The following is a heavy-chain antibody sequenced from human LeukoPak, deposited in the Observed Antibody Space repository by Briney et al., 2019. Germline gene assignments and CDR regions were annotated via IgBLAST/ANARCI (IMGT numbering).Heavy chain of an antibody. Sequence: ASVKVSCKASGYTFTSYGISWVRQAPGQGLEWMGCISAYNGNTNYAQKLQGRVTMTTDTSTSTAYMELRSLRSDDTAVYYCARGGYYDILTGYPDDYWGQGTLVTVSS. CDR1: GYTFTSYG. D-gene: IGHD3-9*01. CDR3: ARGGYYDILTGYPDDY. V-gene: IGHV1-18*01. J-gene: IGHJ4*02. CDR2: ISAYNGNT.